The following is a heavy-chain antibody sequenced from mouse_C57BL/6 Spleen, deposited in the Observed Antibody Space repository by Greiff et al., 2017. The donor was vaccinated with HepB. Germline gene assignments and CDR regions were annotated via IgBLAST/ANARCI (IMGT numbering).Heavy chain of an antibody. CDR3: ARYPSYDYDGAWFAY. V-gene: IGHV1-39*01. Sequence: VHVKQSGPELVKPGASVKISCKASGYSFTDYNMNWVKQSNGKSLEWIGVINPNYGTTSYNQKFKGKATLTVDQSSSTAYMQLNSLTSEDSAVYYCARYPSYDYDGAWFAYWGQGTLVTVSA. J-gene: IGHJ3*01. CDR2: INPNYGTT. D-gene: IGHD2-4*01. CDR1: GYSFTDYN.